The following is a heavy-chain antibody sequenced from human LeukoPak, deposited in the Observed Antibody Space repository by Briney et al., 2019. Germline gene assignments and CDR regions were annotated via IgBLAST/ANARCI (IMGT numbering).Heavy chain of an antibody. CDR1: GFSFSSSG. D-gene: IGHD3-10*01. V-gene: IGHV3-30*02. J-gene: IGHJ4*02. Sequence: GGSQRLSWAASGFSFSSSGTHWARQAAGKGMEWVALLSYDRSNKNYADSVKGGLSITRDNSKNTLYLQINSLRGADAAVYYCAKPRWIGDPMFYFDYWGQGTLVTVSS. CDR2: LSYDRSNK. CDR3: AKPRWIGDPMFYFDY.